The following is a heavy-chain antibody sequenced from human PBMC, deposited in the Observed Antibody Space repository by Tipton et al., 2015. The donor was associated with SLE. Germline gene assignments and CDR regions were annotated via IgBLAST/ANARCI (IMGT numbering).Heavy chain of an antibody. V-gene: IGHV3-9*01. CDR2: IGWNSGSI. CDR1: GFTFDSYA. Sequence: SLRLSCAASGFTFDSYAMHWVRQVPGKGLEWVSGIGWNSGSICYVDSVKGRFTISRDNAKDSLYLQMNSLRVEDTALYYCARDRGGLVDTGMIEYWGQGTLVTVSS. D-gene: IGHD5-18*01. CDR3: ARDRGGLVDTGMIEY. J-gene: IGHJ4*02.